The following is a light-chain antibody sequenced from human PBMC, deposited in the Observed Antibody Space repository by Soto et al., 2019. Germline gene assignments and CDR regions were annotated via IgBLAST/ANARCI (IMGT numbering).Light chain of an antibody. CDR3: QQGNSFPFT. CDR2: SAS. J-gene: IGKJ3*01. CDR1: QGISNW. Sequence: DLQMTQSPSSVSASVGARVSITCRASQGISNWLAWYQQKPGRAPKLLIYSASSLQSGVSSRFSGSGSGTDFTLTISSLQPEDFATYYCQQGNSFPFTFGPGTKVDIK. V-gene: IGKV1D-12*01.